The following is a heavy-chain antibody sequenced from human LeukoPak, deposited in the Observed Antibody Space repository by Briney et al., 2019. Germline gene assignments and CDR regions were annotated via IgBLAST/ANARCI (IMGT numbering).Heavy chain of an antibody. CDR3: ARDRFLEGSSSWYSPFDY. J-gene: IGHJ4*02. CDR2: ISSSSSYI. CDR1: GFTFSSYS. Sequence: GGSLRLSCAASGFTFSSYSMNWVRQAPGKGLEWVSSISSSSSYIYYADSVKGRFTISRDNAKNSLYLQMNSLRAEDTAVYYCARDRFLEGSSSWYSPFDYWGQGTLVTVSS. V-gene: IGHV3-21*01. D-gene: IGHD6-13*01.